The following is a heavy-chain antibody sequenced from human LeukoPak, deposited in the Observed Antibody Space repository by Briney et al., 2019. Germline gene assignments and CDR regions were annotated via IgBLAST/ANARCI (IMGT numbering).Heavy chain of an antibody. D-gene: IGHD6-19*01. CDR3: ARRSGIAVAGAFDY. V-gene: IGHV3-21*04. Sequence: GGSLRLSCAASGFTFSSYSMNWVRQAPGKGLEWLSSISGSSSYIYYADSVKGRFTISRDNSKNTLYLQMNSLRAEDTAVYYCARRSGIAVAGAFDYWGQGTLVTVSS. CDR1: GFTFSSYS. CDR2: ISGSSSYI. J-gene: IGHJ4*02.